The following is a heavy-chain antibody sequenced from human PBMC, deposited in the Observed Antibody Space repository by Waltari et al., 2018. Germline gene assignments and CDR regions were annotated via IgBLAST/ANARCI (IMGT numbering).Heavy chain of an antibody. Sequence: QVQLVESGGGVVQPGRSLRLSCAASGFTFSSYAMHWVRQAPGKGLEWVAVISYDGSNKAYADSGKGRFTMSRDNSKNTLYRQMNSLGAEDTAVYYCARAEDYDILTGYSSAEYFQHWGQGTLVTVSS. CDR3: ARAEDYDILTGYSSAEYFQH. D-gene: IGHD3-9*01. CDR2: ISYDGSNK. CDR1: GFTFSSYA. V-gene: IGHV3-30*01. J-gene: IGHJ1*01.